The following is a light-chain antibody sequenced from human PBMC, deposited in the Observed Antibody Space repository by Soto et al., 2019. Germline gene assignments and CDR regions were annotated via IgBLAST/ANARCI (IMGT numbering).Light chain of an antibody. CDR3: QDYGSSRT. CDR1: QSVSNSY. V-gene: IGKV3-20*01. J-gene: IGKJ1*01. Sequence: ETVLTQSPGTLSLSPGERATLSCRASQSVSNSYLAWYQQRPGQAPRLLIYGASNRATGIPERFSGSGSGTDFTLTISRLEPEDVGVYYCQDYGSSRTFGEGTKVEIK. CDR2: GAS.